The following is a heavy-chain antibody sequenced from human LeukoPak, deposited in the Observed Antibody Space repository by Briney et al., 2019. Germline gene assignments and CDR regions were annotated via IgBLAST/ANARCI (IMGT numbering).Heavy chain of an antibody. V-gene: IGHV3-30*18. CDR3: AKIAAAGTAAVEDAFDI. D-gene: IGHD6-13*01. CDR1: GFTFSSYG. J-gene: IGHJ3*02. CDR2: ISYDGSNK. Sequence: GGSLRLSCAASGFTFSSYGMHWVRQAPGKGLEWVAVISYDGSNKYYADSVKGRFTISRDNSKNTLYLQMNSLRAEDTAVYYCAKIAAAGTAAVEDAFDIWGQGTMVTVSS.